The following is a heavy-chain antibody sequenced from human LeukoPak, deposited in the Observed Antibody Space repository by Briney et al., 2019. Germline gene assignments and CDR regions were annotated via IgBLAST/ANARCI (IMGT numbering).Heavy chain of an antibody. CDR3: ARELYSSSWYKWFDP. CDR2: IYTSGST. V-gene: IGHV4-4*07. CDR1: GGSISSYY. J-gene: IGHJ5*02. Sequence: SETLSLTCTVSGGSISSYYWSWIRQPAGKGLEWIGRIYTSGSTNYNPSLESRVTMSVDTSKNQFSLKLSSVTAADTAVYYCARELYSSSWYKWFDPWGQGTLVTVSS. D-gene: IGHD6-13*01.